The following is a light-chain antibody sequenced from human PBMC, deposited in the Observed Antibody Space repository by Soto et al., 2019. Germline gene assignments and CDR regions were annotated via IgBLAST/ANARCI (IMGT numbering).Light chain of an antibody. J-gene: IGLJ1*01. CDR1: SSDGGSYNL. V-gene: IGLV2-23*02. CDR2: EVS. Sequence: QSVLTQRASVSGSPGQSITISCTGTSSDGGSYNLVSWYQQHPGKAPKLMIYEVSKRPSGVSNRFSGSKSGNTASLTISGLQAEDEADYYCCSYAGSSTFYVFGTGTKVTVL. CDR3: CSYAGSSTFYV.